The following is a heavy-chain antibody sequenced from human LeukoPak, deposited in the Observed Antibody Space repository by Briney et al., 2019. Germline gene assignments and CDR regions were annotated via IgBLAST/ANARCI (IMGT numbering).Heavy chain of an antibody. CDR3: AKGPPEYCSGGSCHSGRNWIDP. CDR2: INPNSGVT. V-gene: IGHV1-2*02. D-gene: IGHD2-15*01. J-gene: IGHJ5*02. Sequence: ASVKVSCKASGYTFTDDYVHWVRQAPGQGLEWMGWINPNSGVTNYAQKFQGRVTMTRDTSISTAYMALSRLRSDDTAVYYCAKGPPEYCSGGSCHSGRNWIDPWGQGTLVTVSS. CDR1: GYTFTDDY.